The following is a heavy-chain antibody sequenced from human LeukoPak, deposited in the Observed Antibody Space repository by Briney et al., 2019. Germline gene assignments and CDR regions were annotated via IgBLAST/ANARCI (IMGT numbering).Heavy chain of an antibody. V-gene: IGHV3-30-3*01. CDR2: ISYDGSNK. Sequence: GGSLRLSCAASGFTFSSYAMHWVRQAPGKGLEWVAVISYDGSNKYYADSVKGRFTISRDNSKNTPYLQMNSLRAEDTAVYYCARDLMVVAATHDYWGQGTLVTVSS. CDR1: GFTFSSYA. J-gene: IGHJ4*02. D-gene: IGHD2-15*01. CDR3: ARDLMVVAATHDY.